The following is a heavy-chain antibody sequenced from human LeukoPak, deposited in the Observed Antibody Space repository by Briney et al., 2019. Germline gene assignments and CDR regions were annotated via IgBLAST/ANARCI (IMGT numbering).Heavy chain of an antibody. J-gene: IGHJ4*02. V-gene: IGHV3-30*02. CDR1: GFTFSSYG. CDR3: ARGSPLRGWLQFGGDY. D-gene: IGHD5-24*01. CDR2: IRYDGSIK. Sequence: GGSLRLSCAASGFTFSSYGMHWVRQAPGKGLDWVAFIRYDGSIKDYADSVKGRFSISRDNSKNTLYLQMNSLRAEDTAVYYCARGSPLRGWLQFGGDYWGQGTLVTVSS.